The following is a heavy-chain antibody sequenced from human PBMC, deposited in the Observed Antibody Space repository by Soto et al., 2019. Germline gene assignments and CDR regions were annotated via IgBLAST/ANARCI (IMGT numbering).Heavy chain of an antibody. Sequence: QVQLVQSGAEVKTPGSSLKVSCKVSGSRFSNYVISWVRQAPGHGLEWLGRIIPIFNSTKYAENFQGRVTITAGKSTSPAPLELSSLRSDDTAVYYCAREGRGKKAGYNGLVSLGYWGQGTLVTVSS. CDR2: IIPIFNST. V-gene: IGHV1-69*06. CDR1: GSRFSNYV. D-gene: IGHD2-2*02. J-gene: IGHJ4*02. CDR3: AREGRGKKAGYNGLVSLGY.